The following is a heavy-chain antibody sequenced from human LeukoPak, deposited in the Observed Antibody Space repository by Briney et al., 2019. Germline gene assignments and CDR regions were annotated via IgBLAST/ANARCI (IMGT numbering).Heavy chain of an antibody. Sequence: GGSLRHSCAASGFTFSSYAMHWVRQAPGKGLEWVAVISYDGSNKYYADSVKGRFTISRDNSKNTLYLQMNSLRVEHTAVYYCAKVVAGNIDYYFDYWGQGILVAVSS. CDR3: AKVVAGNIDYYFDY. D-gene: IGHD2/OR15-2a*01. CDR1: GFTFSSYA. CDR2: ISYDGSNK. V-gene: IGHV3-30-3*01. J-gene: IGHJ4*02.